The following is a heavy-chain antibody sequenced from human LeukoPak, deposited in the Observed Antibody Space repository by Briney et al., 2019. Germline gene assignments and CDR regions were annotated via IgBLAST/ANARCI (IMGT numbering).Heavy chain of an antibody. J-gene: IGHJ4*02. CDR1: GGSISSGGYY. V-gene: IGHV4-31*03. D-gene: IGHD3-16*01. Sequence: PSETLSLTCTVSGGSISSGGYYWSWIRQHPGKGLEWIGDIYYSGSTYYNPSLKSRVTISVDTSKNQFSLKLSSVTAADTAVYYCARGFGATYGNYFDYWGQGTLVTVSS. CDR2: IYYSGST. CDR3: ARGFGATYGNYFDY.